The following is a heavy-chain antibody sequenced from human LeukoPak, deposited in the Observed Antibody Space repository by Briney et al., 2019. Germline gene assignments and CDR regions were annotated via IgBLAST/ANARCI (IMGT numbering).Heavy chain of an antibody. Sequence: SETLSLTCTVSGGSINTPNYYWGWIRQTPGKGLEWIGNIFYSGGTYYSPSLTSRVTISLDTSRNQFSLKLNSVTAADTAVYYCARENGDYDYWGQGTLVTVSS. D-gene: IGHD4-17*01. CDR3: ARENGDYDY. J-gene: IGHJ4*02. CDR1: GGSINTPNYY. V-gene: IGHV4-39*07. CDR2: IFYSGGT.